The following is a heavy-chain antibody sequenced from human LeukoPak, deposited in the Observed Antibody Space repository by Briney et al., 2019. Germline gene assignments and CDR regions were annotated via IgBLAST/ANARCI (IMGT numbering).Heavy chain of an antibody. CDR1: GGSFSGYY. J-gene: IGHJ4*02. CDR2: INHSGST. D-gene: IGHD3-3*01. V-gene: IGHV4-34*01. Sequence: PSETLSLTCAVYGGSFSGYYWSWIRQPPGKGLEWIGEINHSGSTNYNPSLKSRVTISVDTSKNQFSLKLSSVTAADTAVYYCARGRIITIFGVANFDYWGQGTLVTVSS. CDR3: ARGRIITIFGVANFDY.